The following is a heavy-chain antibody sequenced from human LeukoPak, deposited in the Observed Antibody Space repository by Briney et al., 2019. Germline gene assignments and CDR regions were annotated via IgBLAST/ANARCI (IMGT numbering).Heavy chain of an antibody. CDR3: ARDSLGY. V-gene: IGHV3-74*01. CDR2: INTDGSRI. J-gene: IGHJ4*02. CDR1: GFTFNDYW. Sequence: GGSLRLSCAASGFTFNDYWMHWVRQAPGQGLVWVSRINTDGSRIYYADSVKGRFTISRDNAKNTVYLEMNSLRAEDAAVYYCARDSLGYWGQGTLVTVSS. D-gene: IGHD6-6*01.